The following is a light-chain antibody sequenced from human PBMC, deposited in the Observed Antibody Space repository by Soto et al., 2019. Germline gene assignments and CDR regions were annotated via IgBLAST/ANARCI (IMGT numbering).Light chain of an antibody. CDR1: QTISSW. CDR2: KAS. J-gene: IGKJ1*01. V-gene: IGKV1-5*03. Sequence: DIQMTQSPSTLSACVGYRFTITCRASQTISSWLAWYQQKPGKAPKLLIYKASTLKSGVPSRFSGSGSGTEFTLTISSLQPDDLATYYCQHYNSYSEAFGQGTKVDI. CDR3: QHYNSYSEA.